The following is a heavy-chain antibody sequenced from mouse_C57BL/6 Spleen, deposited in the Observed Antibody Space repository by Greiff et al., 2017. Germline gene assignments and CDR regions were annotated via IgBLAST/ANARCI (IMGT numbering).Heavy chain of an antibody. Sequence: EVQGVESGGDLVKPGGSLKLSCAASGFTFSSYGMSWVRQTPDKRLEWVATISSGGSYTYYPDSVKGRFTISRDNAKNTLYLQMSSLKSEDTAMYDCARQGDPWFAYWGQGTLVTVSA. D-gene: IGHD2-13*01. CDR2: ISSGGSYT. CDR1: GFTFSSYG. J-gene: IGHJ3*01. CDR3: ARQGDPWFAY. V-gene: IGHV5-6*01.